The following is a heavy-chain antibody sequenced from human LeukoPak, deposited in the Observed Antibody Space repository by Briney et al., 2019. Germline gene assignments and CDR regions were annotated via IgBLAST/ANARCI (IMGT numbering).Heavy chain of an antibody. CDR1: GGSFSGHY. D-gene: IGHD6-13*01. CDR2: VNHGEST. V-gene: IGHV4-34*01. J-gene: IGHJ4*02. Sequence: SETLSLTCAVSGGSFSGHYWSWIRQPPGKGLEWIGEVNHGESTNYNPSLKSRVTISVDTSQNQFSLRLSSVTAADTAVYYCARGRYVTTRGGAAAGFLDYWGQGTLVTVST. CDR3: ARGRYVTTRGGAAAGFLDY.